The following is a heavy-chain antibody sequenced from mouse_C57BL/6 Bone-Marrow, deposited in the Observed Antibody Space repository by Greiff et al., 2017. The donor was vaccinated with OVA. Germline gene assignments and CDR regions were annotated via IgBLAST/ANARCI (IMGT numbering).Heavy chain of an antibody. CDR2: LDTTSGGT. J-gene: IGHJ4*01. V-gene: IGHV1-72*01. CDR1: GYTFTSYW. CDR3: ARHYDYDVCYAMDY. Sequence: QVQLQQPGAELVKPGASVKLSCKASGYTFTSYWMHWVKQRPGRGLAWIGRLDTTSGGTKYNEKFKSKATLTVDKPSSTAYMPLSSLTSEDSAVYYCARHYDYDVCYAMDYWGQGTSVTVSS. D-gene: IGHD2-4*01.